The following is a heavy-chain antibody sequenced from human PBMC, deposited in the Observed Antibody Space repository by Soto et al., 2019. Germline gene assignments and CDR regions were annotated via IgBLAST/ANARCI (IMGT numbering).Heavy chain of an antibody. Sequence: GGSLRLSCAASGFTFSSYWMNWVRQAPEKGLEWVANIKQDGSEKYYVDSVKGRFTISRDNAKNSLYLQVNSLRAEDTAVYYCARRPKGPGYSYSWGDAFDIWGQGTMVTVSS. J-gene: IGHJ3*02. D-gene: IGHD6-13*01. CDR3: ARRPKGPGYSYSWGDAFDI. CDR1: GFTFSSYW. V-gene: IGHV3-7*02. CDR2: IKQDGSEK.